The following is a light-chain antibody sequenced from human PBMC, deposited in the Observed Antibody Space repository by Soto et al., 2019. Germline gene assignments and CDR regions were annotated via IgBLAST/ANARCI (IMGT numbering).Light chain of an antibody. CDR2: DAS. CDR1: QSVAGY. Sequence: EMVVTQSPATLSVSPGERVALSCRASQSVAGYLAWYQQKPGQAPRLLIYDASNRATGIPARFSGSGSGTDFSLTVSSLEPEDFAVYYCQQRSSWPLTFGGGTKVDIK. V-gene: IGKV3-11*01. CDR3: QQRSSWPLT. J-gene: IGKJ4*01.